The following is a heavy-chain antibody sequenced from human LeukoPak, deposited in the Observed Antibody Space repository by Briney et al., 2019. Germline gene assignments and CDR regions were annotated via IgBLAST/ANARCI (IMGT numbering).Heavy chain of an antibody. CDR3: ARDLYGSSGYYLGY. Sequence: GGSLRLSCAASGFTFSSYAMHWVRQAPGKGLEYVSAISSNGGSTYYANSVKGRFTISRDNSKNTLYLQMGSLRAEDMAVYHCARDLYGSSGYYLGYWGQGTLVTVSS. D-gene: IGHD3-22*01. J-gene: IGHJ4*02. CDR2: ISSNGGST. CDR1: GFTFSSYA. V-gene: IGHV3-64*01.